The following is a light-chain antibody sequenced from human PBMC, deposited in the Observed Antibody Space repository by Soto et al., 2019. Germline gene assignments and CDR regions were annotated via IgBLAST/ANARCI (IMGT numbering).Light chain of an antibody. J-gene: IGKJ4*01. CDR1: QGISRY. CDR3: QQPYSYPLT. Sequence: DIQLPQSPSFLSASVGDRVPITGRASQGISRYLSWYQQNPGEDPKILIYAAPPLQTVVPSRFSCSGSGTDFTLTISRLQPKDFATYYCQQPYSYPLTFGGGTKV. V-gene: IGKV1-9*01. CDR2: AAP.